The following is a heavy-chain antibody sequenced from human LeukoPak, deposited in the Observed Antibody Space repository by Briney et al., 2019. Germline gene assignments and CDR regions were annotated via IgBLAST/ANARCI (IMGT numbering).Heavy chain of an antibody. CDR3: ARLYNWNPFAAFDI. J-gene: IGHJ3*02. CDR1: GGSISSYY. CDR2: IYYSGST. D-gene: IGHD1-20*01. Sequence: SETLSLTCTVSGGSISSYYWSWIRQPPGKGLEWIGYIYYSGSTNYNPSLKSRVTISVDTSKNQFSLKLSSVTAADTAVYYCARLYNWNPFAAFDIWGQGTMVTVSS. V-gene: IGHV4-59*01.